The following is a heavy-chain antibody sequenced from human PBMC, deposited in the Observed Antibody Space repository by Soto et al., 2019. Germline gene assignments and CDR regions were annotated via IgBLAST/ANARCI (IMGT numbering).Heavy chain of an antibody. V-gene: IGHV1-8*01. J-gene: IGHJ3*01. CDR3: AKVAPSHGLPRGDTFDV. D-gene: IGHD1-26*01. CDR1: GYTFTSYD. Sequence: ASVKVSCKASGYTFTSYDINWVRQATGQGLEWMGWMNPSSGYTGYAQNFQGRVTLTRNTSISTAYMELSSLRSEDTAIYYCAKVAPSHGLPRGDTFDVWGLGTMVTVSS. CDR2: MNPSSGYT.